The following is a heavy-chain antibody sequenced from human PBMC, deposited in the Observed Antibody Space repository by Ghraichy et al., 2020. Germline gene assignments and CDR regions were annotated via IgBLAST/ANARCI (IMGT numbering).Heavy chain of an antibody. CDR3: AKEAVSGWNDAFDI. V-gene: IGHV3-23*01. D-gene: IGHD1-1*01. CDR1: GFTFENNA. J-gene: IGHJ3*02. CDR2: ISGSGYSA. Sequence: GGSLRLSCAASGFTFENNAMNWFRQAPERGLEWVSTISGSGYSAYYADSVKGRFTISRDNSKNTLYLQMKSLRAEDTAVYYCAKEAVSGWNDAFDIWGQGTMVTVSS.